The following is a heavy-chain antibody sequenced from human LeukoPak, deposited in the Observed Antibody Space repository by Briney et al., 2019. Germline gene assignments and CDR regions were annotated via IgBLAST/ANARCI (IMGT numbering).Heavy chain of an antibody. CDR1: GFTFSNYG. V-gene: IGHV3-30*02. CDR2: IRYDGSDK. CDR3: AKGQLGIQSSKWFDP. D-gene: IGHD3-16*01. Sequence: TGGSLRLSCAASGFTFSNYGMYWVRQAPGKGLEWVAFIRYDGSDKYYADSVKGRFTISRDNSKNTLYLQMDSLRAKDTAVYYCAKGQLGIQSSKWFDPWGQGTLVTVSS. J-gene: IGHJ5*02.